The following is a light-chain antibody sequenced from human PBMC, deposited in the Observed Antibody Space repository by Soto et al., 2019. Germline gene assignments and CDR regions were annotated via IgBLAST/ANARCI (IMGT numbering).Light chain of an antibody. CDR2: AAS. Sequence: DIQMTQSPSSLSASVGDRVTITCRTSQNIRGDLNWYQQKAGQAPRFLISAASSLQSGVPSRFSGSGSGTDFTLTISSLQPEDVAPYYCQQSSSLPLGFTFGPGTTVDIK. CDR1: QNIRGD. CDR3: QQSSSLPLGFT. V-gene: IGKV1-39*01. J-gene: IGKJ3*01.